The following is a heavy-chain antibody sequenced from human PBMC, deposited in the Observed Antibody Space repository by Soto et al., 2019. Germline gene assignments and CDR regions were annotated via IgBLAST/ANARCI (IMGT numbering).Heavy chain of an antibody. D-gene: IGHD3-10*01. CDR3: AKDYYGSGAINWFDP. CDR2: ISGSGGST. Sequence: VQLLESGGGLVQPGGSLRLSCAASGFTFSSYAMSWVRQAPGKGLAWVSAISGSGGSTYYADSVKGRFTISRDNSKNTLYLQMNSLRAEDTAVYYCAKDYYGSGAINWFDPWGQGTLVTVSS. CDR1: GFTFSSYA. V-gene: IGHV3-23*01. J-gene: IGHJ5*02.